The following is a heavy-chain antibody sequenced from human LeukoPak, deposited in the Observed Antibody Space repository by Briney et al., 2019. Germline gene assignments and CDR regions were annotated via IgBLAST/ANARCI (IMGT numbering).Heavy chain of an antibody. V-gene: IGHV4-34*01. J-gene: IGHJ6*02. CDR2: INHSGST. D-gene: IGHD2-2*01. CDR1: GGSFSGYY. CDR3: ARGVGYCSSTSCYAAYYYYGMDV. Sequence: PSETLSLTCAVYGGSFSGYYWSWIRQPPGKGLEWIGEINHSGSTNYNPSLKSRVTISVDTSKNQFSLKLSSVTAADTAVYYCARGVGYCSSTSCYAAYYYYGMDVWGQGTTVTVSS.